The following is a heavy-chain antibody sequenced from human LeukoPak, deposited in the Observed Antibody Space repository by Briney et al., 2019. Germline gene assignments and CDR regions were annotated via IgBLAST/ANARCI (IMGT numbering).Heavy chain of an antibody. V-gene: IGHV4-31*03. D-gene: IGHD2-2*01. CDR3: ARDEVYCSSTSCYSGFDY. Sequence: SQTLSLTCTVSGGSISSGGYYWSWIRQHPGKGLEWIGYIYYSGSTYYNPSLKSRVTISVDTSKDQFSLKLSSVTAADTAVYYCARDEVYCSSTSCYSGFDYWGQGTLVTVSS. CDR1: GGSISSGGYY. CDR2: IYYSGST. J-gene: IGHJ4*02.